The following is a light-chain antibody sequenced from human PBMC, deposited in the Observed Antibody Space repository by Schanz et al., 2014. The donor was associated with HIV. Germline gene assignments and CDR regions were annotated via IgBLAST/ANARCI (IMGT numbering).Light chain of an antibody. Sequence: VLTQPPSVSVAPGKTARITCGANNLGSKSVHWYQQKPGQAPVLVINYDTDRPSGIPVRFSGSNSGHTATLTITRVEAGDEADYYCQVWDSFVNVVFGGGTKLTVL. V-gene: IGLV3-21*04. J-gene: IGLJ2*01. CDR2: YDT. CDR3: QVWDSFVNVV. CDR1: NLGSKS.